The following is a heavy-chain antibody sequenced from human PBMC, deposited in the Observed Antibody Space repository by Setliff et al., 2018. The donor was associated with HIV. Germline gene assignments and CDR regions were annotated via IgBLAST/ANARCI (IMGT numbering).Heavy chain of an antibody. CDR3: ARAMYYYGSGSYDYYMDV. D-gene: IGHD3-10*01. Sequence: PSETLSLTCAVSGGSISSNNWWSWVRQPPGKGLEWIGEIYHSGSTNYNPSLKSRVTISVDKSKNQFSPKLSSVTAADTAVYYCARAMYYYGSGSYDYYMDVWGKGTTVTVSS. CDR2: IYHSGST. CDR1: GGSISSNNW. V-gene: IGHV4-4*02. J-gene: IGHJ6*03.